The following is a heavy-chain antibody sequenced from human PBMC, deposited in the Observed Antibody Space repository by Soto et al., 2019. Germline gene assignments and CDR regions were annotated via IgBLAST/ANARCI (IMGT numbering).Heavy chain of an antibody. CDR1: GFTFDTYA. CDR2: ISPGGGNT. D-gene: IGHD2-21*01. J-gene: IGHJ4*02. V-gene: IGHV3-23*01. CDR3: AEGDWADD. Sequence: EVELLESGGGLVQPGGSLRLSCAASGFTFDTYAMTWVRQAPGKGLEWVSAISPGGGNTYYADSVKGRFTISRDDSKNALSLQMNSLRPEDTAVYYCAEGDWADDWGQGTLVTVSS.